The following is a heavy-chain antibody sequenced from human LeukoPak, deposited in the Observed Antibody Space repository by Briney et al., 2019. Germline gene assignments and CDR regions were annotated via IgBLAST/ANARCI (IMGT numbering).Heavy chain of an antibody. CDR2: IYTSGST. J-gene: IGHJ5*02. CDR3: ARGDPFRAGWFDP. V-gene: IGHV4-4*07. CDR1: GGSISSDY. Sequence: SETLSLTCTVSGGSISSDYWSWIRQPDGKGLEWIGRIYTSGSTNYNPSLKSRVSMSVDTSTNQFSLKLSSVTAADPAVYYCARGDPFRAGWFDPWGQGTLVTVSS. D-gene: IGHD6-13*01.